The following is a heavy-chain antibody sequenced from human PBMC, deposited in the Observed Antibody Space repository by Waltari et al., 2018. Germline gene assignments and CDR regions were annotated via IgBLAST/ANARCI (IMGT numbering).Heavy chain of an antibody. Sequence: EVQLVESGGGVVRPGGSLRLSCAASGFTFDDYGMSWVRQVPGKGLDGVSGLNWNGATTRYAESVRGRFTISRDNGKNSLYLHMNSLRAEDTALYHCAKTKYSGTYYFDSWGLGTLVTVSS. J-gene: IGHJ4*02. CDR2: LNWNGATT. V-gene: IGHV3-20*01. D-gene: IGHD1-26*01. CDR3: AKTKYSGTYYFDS. CDR1: GFTFDDYG.